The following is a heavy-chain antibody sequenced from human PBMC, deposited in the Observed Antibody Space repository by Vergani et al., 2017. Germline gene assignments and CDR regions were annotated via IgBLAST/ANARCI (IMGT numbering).Heavy chain of an antibody. D-gene: IGHD2-2*01. J-gene: IGHJ4*02. V-gene: IGHV3-30*18. CDR1: GFTFSSYG. CDR2: ISYDGSNK. Sequence: QVQLVESGGGVVQPGRSLRLSCAASGFTFSSYGMHWVRQAPGKGLEWVAVISYDGSNKYYADSVKGRFTISRDNSKNTLYLQMNSLRAEDTAVYYCAKDLRSDSRSIVVVPAAIGYWGQGTLVTVSS. CDR3: AKDLRSDSRSIVVVPAAIGY.